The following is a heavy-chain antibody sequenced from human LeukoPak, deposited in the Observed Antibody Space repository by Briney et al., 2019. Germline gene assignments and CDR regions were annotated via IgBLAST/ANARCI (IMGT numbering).Heavy chain of an antibody. J-gene: IGHJ4*02. Sequence: GGSLRLSCAASGFTFEDHGMIWVRQVPGKGLEWVSSINRKGGGTGYADSVKGRFNISRDNSKNTLYLQMNSLRAEDTAVYYCAKVATVFFDYWGQGTLVTVSS. V-gene: IGHV3-20*04. CDR3: AKVATVFFDY. CDR1: GFTFEDHG. CDR2: INRKGGGT. D-gene: IGHD5-12*01.